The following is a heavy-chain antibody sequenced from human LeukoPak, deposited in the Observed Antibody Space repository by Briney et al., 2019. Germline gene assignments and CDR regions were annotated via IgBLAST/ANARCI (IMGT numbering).Heavy chain of an antibody. CDR3: ARALSGWYLDY. D-gene: IGHD6-19*01. Sequence: GGSLRLSCAASGFTDSSNYMSWVRQAPGKGLEWVSVIYSGGSTYYADSVKGRFTISRDDSKNTLYLQMNSLRAEDTAVYYCARALSGWYLDYWGQGTLVTVSS. CDR2: IYSGGST. V-gene: IGHV3-53*01. J-gene: IGHJ4*02. CDR1: GFTDSSNY.